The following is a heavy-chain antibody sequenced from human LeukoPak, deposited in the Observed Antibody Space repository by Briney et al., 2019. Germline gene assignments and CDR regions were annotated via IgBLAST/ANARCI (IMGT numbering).Heavy chain of an antibody. V-gene: IGHV4-59*12. D-gene: IGHD4-17*01. CDR1: GGSISSYY. CDR2: IYYSGST. Sequence: SETLSLTCTVSGGSISSYYWSWIRQPPGKGLEWIGYIYYSGSTNYNPSLKSRVTISVDTSKNQFSLKLSSVTAADTAVYYCARVGPTTCFDYWGQGTLVTVSS. CDR3: ARVGPTTCFDY. J-gene: IGHJ4*02.